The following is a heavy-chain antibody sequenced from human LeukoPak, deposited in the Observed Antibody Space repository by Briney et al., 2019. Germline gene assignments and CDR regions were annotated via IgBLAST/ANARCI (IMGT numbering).Heavy chain of an antibody. D-gene: IGHD5-12*01. Sequence: SETLSLTCAVYGGSFSGYYWSWIRQPPGKGLEWIGEINHSGSTNYNPSLKSRVTISVDTSKNQSSLKLSSVTAADTAVYYCARGGGGYDSKYYFDYWGQGTLVIVSS. CDR1: GGSFSGYY. J-gene: IGHJ4*02. CDR3: ARGGGGYDSKYYFDY. CDR2: INHSGST. V-gene: IGHV4-34*01.